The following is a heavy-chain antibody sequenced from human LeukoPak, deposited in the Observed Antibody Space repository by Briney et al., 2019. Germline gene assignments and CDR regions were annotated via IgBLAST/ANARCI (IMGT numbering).Heavy chain of an antibody. CDR3: AKRNPHTSSWYEY. CDR2: ITGSGDTT. Sequence: GGSLRLSCVASGFTFSNYAMTWVRQAPGKGLEWVSAITGSGDTTYYADSVKGRFTISRDNSKNTLYLLMNSLRVDDTAVYFCAKRNPHTSSWYEYWGQGTLVTVAS. V-gene: IGHV3-23*01. CDR1: GFTFSNYA. D-gene: IGHD6-13*01. J-gene: IGHJ4*02.